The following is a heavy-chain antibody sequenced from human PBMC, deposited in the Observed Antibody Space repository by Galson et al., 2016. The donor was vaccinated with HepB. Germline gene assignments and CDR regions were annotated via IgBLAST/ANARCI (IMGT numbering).Heavy chain of an antibody. D-gene: IGHD7-27*01. CDR1: GFTFSYHG. V-gene: IGHV3-30*18. CDR2: ISYDGSKT. J-gene: IGHJ4*02. CDR3: VKVGHYWGDFDY. Sequence: SLRLSCAASGFTFSYHGMHWVRQAPGKGLEWVAVISYDGSKTDYADFVKGRFTISRDTSKKTLYLQMNSLRPEDTAIYYCVKVGHYWGDFDYWGQGTLVTVSS.